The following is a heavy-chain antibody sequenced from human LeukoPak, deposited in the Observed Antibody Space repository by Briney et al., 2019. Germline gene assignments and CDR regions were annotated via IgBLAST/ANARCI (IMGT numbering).Heavy chain of an antibody. V-gene: IGHV4-34*01. J-gene: IGHJ3*01. D-gene: IGHD3-10*01. CDR3: ARGAIEGYVFIS. Sequence: SETLSLTCAVYGGSFSGYYWSWIRQPPGKGLEWIGEINHSGSTNYNPSLKSRVTISVDTSKNQFSLKLSSVTAADTAVYYCARGAIEGYVFISWGQGTMVTVSS. CDR1: GGSFSGYY. CDR2: INHSGST.